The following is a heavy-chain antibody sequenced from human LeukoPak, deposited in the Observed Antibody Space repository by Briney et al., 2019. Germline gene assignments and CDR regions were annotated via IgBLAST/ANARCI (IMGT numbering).Heavy chain of an antibody. Sequence: ASVKVSCKASGGTFSSYAISWVRQAPGQGLEWMGIINPSGGSTSYAQKFQGRVTMTRDTSTSTVYMELSSLRSEDTAVYYCAREPAADCSSTSCYENWGQGTLVTVSS. D-gene: IGHD2-2*01. CDR1: GGTFSSYA. CDR2: INPSGGST. J-gene: IGHJ4*02. V-gene: IGHV1-46*01. CDR3: AREPAADCSSTSCYEN.